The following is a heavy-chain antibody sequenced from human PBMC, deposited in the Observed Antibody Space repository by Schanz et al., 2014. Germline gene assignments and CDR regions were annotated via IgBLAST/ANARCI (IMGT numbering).Heavy chain of an antibody. CDR3: ARDRGYCSGGSCLTFDY. V-gene: IGHV3-11*06. J-gene: IGHJ4*02. Sequence: QLVESGGGLVKPGGSLRLSCAASGFTFRDYYMSWIRQAPGKGLEWVSDISSGSSYANYADSVKGRFTISRDNSKNTLYLQMNTLRAEDTAVYYCARDRGYCSGGSCLTFDYWGQGTLVTVSS. CDR2: ISSGSSYA. D-gene: IGHD2-15*01. CDR1: GFTFRDYY.